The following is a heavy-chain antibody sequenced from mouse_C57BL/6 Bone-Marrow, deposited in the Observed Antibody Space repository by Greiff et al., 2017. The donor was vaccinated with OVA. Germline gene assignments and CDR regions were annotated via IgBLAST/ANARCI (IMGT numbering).Heavy chain of an antibody. CDR3: ARWGSSGYVFAWFAY. CDR1: SYTFTGYW. Sequence: VQLQQSGAELMKPGASVKLSCKATSYTFTGYWIEWVKQRPGHGLEWIGEILPGSGSTNYNEKFKGKATFTADTSSNTAYMQLSSLTTEDSAIYYCARWGSSGYVFAWFAYWGQGTLVTVSA. CDR2: ILPGSGST. V-gene: IGHV1-9*01. D-gene: IGHD3-2*02. J-gene: IGHJ3*01.